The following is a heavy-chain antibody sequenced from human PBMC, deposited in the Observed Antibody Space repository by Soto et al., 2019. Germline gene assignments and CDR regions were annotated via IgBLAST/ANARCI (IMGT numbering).Heavy chain of an antibody. V-gene: IGHV1-24*01. J-gene: IGHJ3*02. CDR3: ATGGMVYEDAFDI. Sequence: ASVKVSCKVSGYTLTELSMHWVRQAPGKGLEWMGGFDPEDGETIYAQKFQGRVTMTEDTSTDTAYMELSSLRSEDTAVYYCATGGMVYEDAFDIWAKGQWSPSPQ. D-gene: IGHD2-8*01. CDR2: FDPEDGET. CDR1: GYTLTELS.